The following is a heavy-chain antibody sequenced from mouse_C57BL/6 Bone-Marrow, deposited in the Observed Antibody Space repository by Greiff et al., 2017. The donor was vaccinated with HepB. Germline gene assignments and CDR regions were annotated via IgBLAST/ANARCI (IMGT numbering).Heavy chain of an antibody. V-gene: IGHV5-6*01. Sequence: VQLKQSGGDLVKPGGSLKLSCAASGFTFSSYGMSWVRQTPDKRLEWVATISSGGSYTYYPDSVKGRFTISRDNAKNTLYLQMSSLKSEDTAMYYCARLTWEGRVDYWGQGTTLTVSS. D-gene: IGHD4-1*01. CDR1: GFTFSSYG. J-gene: IGHJ2*01. CDR3: ARLTWEGRVDY. CDR2: ISSGGSYT.